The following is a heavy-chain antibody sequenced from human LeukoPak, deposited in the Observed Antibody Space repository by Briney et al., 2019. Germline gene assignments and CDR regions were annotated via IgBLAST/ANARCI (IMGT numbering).Heavy chain of an antibody. CDR1: GFTFSIYA. CDR2: ISGSGGST. J-gene: IGHJ4*02. V-gene: IGHV3-23*01. D-gene: IGHD3-22*01. Sequence: PGGSLRLSCAASGFTFSIYAMSWVRQAPGKGLEWVSSISGSGGSTYYTDPVKGRFTISRDNSKNTLYLQMNSRRAEDTAVYYCAKDRPNYYESNGDYYRRNGDYWGQGTLVTVSS. CDR3: AKDRPNYYESNGDYYRRNGDY.